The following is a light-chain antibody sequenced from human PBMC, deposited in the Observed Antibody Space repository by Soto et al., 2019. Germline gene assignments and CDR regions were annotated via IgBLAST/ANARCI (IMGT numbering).Light chain of an antibody. V-gene: IGKV3-20*01. CDR1: QSVSSSY. CDR2: AAT. CDR3: HQYGSSPYT. J-gene: IGKJ2*01. Sequence: EIVLTQSPGTLSLSPGERATLSCRASQSVSSSYLGWYKQKPGQAPRLLIYAATSRATGIPDRFSGSGSATDFTLTISRLETEDLALYYCHQYGSSPYTFGQGTKLEIK.